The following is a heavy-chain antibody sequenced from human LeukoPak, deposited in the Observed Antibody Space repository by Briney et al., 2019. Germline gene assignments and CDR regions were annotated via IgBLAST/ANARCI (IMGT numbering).Heavy chain of an antibody. CDR2: IYYSGST. V-gene: IGHV4-59*01. J-gene: IGHJ3*02. D-gene: IGHD3-9*01. CDR3: ARDHYDILTGYYDAFDI. CDR1: GGSISSYY. Sequence: PSETLSLTCTVSGGSISSYYWSWIRQPPGKGLERIGYIYYSGSTNYNPSLKSRVTISVDTSKNQFSLKLSFVTAADTAVYYCARDHYDILTGYYDAFDIWGQGTMVTVSS.